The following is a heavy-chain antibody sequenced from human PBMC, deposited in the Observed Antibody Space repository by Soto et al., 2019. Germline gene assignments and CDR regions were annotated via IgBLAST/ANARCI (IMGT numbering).Heavy chain of an antibody. Sequence: QLQLQESGPGLVKPSETLSLTCTVSGGSISSSSYYWGWIRQPPGKGLEWIGSIYYSGSTYYNPSLKSRVTISVDTSKNQFSLKLSSVTAADTAVYYCARRLYGDYGNFQHWGQGTLVTVSS. CDR2: IYYSGST. J-gene: IGHJ1*01. D-gene: IGHD4-17*01. CDR1: GGSISSSSYY. V-gene: IGHV4-39*01. CDR3: ARRLYGDYGNFQH.